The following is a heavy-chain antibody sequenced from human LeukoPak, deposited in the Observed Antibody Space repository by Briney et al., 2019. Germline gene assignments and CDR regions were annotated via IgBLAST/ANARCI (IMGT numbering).Heavy chain of an antibody. CDR1: GFTFSSYE. CDR3: ARDYGGSSPFDY. V-gene: IGHV3-48*03. J-gene: IGHJ4*02. D-gene: IGHD4-23*01. CDR2: ISSSGSTI. Sequence: LPGGSLRLSCAASGFTFSSYEMHWVRQAAGKGLEWVSYISSSGSTIYYADSVKGRFTISRDNAKNSLYLQMNSLRAEDTAVYYCARDYGGSSPFDYWGQGTLVTVSS.